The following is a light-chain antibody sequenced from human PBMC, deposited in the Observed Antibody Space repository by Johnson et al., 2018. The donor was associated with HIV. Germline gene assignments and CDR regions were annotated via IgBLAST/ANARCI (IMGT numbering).Light chain of an antibody. CDR3: GTWDTSLSAGV. CDR1: NSNIGNNY. Sequence: QSVLTQPPSVSAAPGQKVTISCSGSNSNIGNNYVSLYQHVPGTAPKLLIYDNNKRPSGIPDRFSGSKSGTSATLGITGLQTGDEADYYCGTWDTSLSAGVFGPGTKVSVL. V-gene: IGLV1-51*01. J-gene: IGLJ1*01. CDR2: DNN.